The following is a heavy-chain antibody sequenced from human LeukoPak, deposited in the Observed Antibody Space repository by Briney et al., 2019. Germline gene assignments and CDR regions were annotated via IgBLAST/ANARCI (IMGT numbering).Heavy chain of an antibody. CDR3: AREHSTGYYGLDV. Sequence: PGGSLRLSCAASGFTFSNYAMNWVRQAPGEGLEWVSFISSTSTYTYFADPVKGRFSISRDNAKNSLYLQMNSLRAGDAAVYYCAREHSTGYYGLDVWGQGTTVTVSS. J-gene: IGHJ6*02. D-gene: IGHD6-19*01. CDR1: GFTFSNYA. V-gene: IGHV3-21*01. CDR2: ISSTSTYT.